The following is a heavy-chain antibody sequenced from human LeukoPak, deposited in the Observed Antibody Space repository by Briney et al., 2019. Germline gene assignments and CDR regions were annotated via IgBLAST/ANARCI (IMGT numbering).Heavy chain of an antibody. J-gene: IGHJ6*02. D-gene: IGHD4-17*01. V-gene: IGHV3-48*03. CDR1: GFTFSSYE. Sequence: GSLRLSCAASGFTFSSYEMNWVRQAPGKGLEWVSYISSSGSTIYYADSVKGRFTISRDNAKNSLYLQMNSLRAEGTAVYYCARDVAVTTDRTYYYGMDVWGQGTTVTVSS. CDR2: ISSSGSTI. CDR3: ARDVAVTTDRTYYYGMDV.